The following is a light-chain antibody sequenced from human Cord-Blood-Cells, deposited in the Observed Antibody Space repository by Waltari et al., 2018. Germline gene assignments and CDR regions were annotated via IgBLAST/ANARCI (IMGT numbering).Light chain of an antibody. J-gene: IGLJ2*01. Sequence: QSALPQPASVSGSPGQSITISCPGTSSDVGGYNYVSWYPQHPGKAPKLMIYEVSNRPSGVSNRFSGSKSGNTASLTISGLQAEDEADYYCSSYTSSSTLVFGGGTKLTVL. CDR2: EVS. CDR3: SSYTSSSTLV. V-gene: IGLV2-14*01. CDR1: SSDVGGYNY.